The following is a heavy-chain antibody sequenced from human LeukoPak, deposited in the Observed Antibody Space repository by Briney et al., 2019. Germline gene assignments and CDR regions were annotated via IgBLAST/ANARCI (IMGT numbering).Heavy chain of an antibody. J-gene: IGHJ4*02. CDR1: GFTFSSYW. V-gene: IGHV3-7*01. Sequence: GGSLRLSCAASGFTFSSYWMSWVRQAPGKGLEWVANIKQDGSEKYYVDSVKGRFTISRDNAKNSLYLQMNSLRAEDAAVYYCARDSRYGDDRFDYWGQGTLVTVSS. CDR3: ARDSRYGDDRFDY. D-gene: IGHD4-17*01. CDR2: IKQDGSEK.